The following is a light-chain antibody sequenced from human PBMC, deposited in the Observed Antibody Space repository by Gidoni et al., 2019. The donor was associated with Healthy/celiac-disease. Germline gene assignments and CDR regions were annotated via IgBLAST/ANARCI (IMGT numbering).Light chain of an antibody. CDR2: DAS. Sequence: DIQMNQSPSTLSASVGDRGTIPCRASQRISSWLAWYQQKPGKAPNLLIDDASSLESGVPSRFSGSGSGTEFTLTISSLQPDDFATYYCQQYNSYSLTFGGGTKVEIK. CDR3: QQYNSYSLT. J-gene: IGKJ4*01. CDR1: QRISSW. V-gene: IGKV1-5*01.